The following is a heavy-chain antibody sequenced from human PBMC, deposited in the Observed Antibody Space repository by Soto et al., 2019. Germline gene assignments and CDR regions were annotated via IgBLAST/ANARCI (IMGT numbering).Heavy chain of an antibody. D-gene: IGHD6-19*01. CDR3: ATRIGNIGWYWLDT. CDR1: GFTFSSSA. V-gene: IGHV1-58*01. CDR2: IVLGNGNT. Sequence: QMHLVQSGPEVKRPGTSLKVSCKASGFTFSSSAVQWVRQARGQPLEWIGSIVLGNGNTNYAQKFQQRVTITRYMSTSTAYMEVRSLTYEDTAVYYCATRIGNIGWYWLDTWGQGTLVTVSS. J-gene: IGHJ5*02.